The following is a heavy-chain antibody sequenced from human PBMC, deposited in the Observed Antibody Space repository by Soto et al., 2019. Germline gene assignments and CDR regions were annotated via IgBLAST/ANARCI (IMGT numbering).Heavy chain of an antibody. D-gene: IGHD6-6*01. V-gene: IGHV4-34*01. J-gene: IGHJ4*02. CDR3: ARAPKVSGSSQTRPDF. CDR1: SGSFSGYY. Sequence: SETLSLTCSIYSGSFSGYYWSWIRQPPGKGLEWIGEISQSGNTNYSPSLKSRVSISIDTSKKQFSLNLAPVSAADTAVYYCARAPKVSGSSQTRPDFWGQGTLVTVSS. CDR2: ISQSGNT.